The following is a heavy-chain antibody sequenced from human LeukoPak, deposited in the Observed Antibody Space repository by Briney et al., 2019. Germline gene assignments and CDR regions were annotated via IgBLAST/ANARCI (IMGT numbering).Heavy chain of an antibody. D-gene: IGHD3-10*01. CDR3: ARDLYYYGSGSYVIFDY. J-gene: IGHJ4*02. CDR2: IYYSGST. CDR1: GGSISSSSYY. V-gene: IGHV4-39*07. Sequence: PSETLSLTCTVSGGSISSSSYYWGWIRQPPGKGLEWVGSIYYSGSTYYNPSLKSRVTISVDTSKNQFSLKLSSVTAADTAVYYCARDLYYYGSGSYVIFDYWGQGTLVTVSS.